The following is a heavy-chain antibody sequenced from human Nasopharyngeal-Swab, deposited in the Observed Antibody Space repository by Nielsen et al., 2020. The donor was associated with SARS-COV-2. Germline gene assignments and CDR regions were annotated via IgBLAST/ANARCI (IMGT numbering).Heavy chain of an antibody. V-gene: IGHV3-33*01. CDR2: IWHDGSNK. CDR3: ARDLTPMVIIYAFDM. D-gene: IGHD5-18*01. Sequence: WIRQPPGKGLEWVAVIWHDGSNKYYADSVKGRFTISRDNSKNTLYLQMNSLRAEDTAVYYCARDLTPMVIIYAFDMWGQGTMVTVS. J-gene: IGHJ3*02.